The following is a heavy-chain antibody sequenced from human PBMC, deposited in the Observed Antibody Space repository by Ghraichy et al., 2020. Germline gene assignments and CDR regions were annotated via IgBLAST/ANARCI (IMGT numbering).Heavy chain of an antibody. V-gene: IGHV3-21*01. CDR3: ARDWRGYQNWFDP. D-gene: IGHD3-3*01. CDR2: ISSSSSYI. CDR1: GFTFSSYS. J-gene: IGHJ5*02. Sequence: GGSLRLSCAASGFTFSSYSMKWVRQAPGKGLEWVSSISSSSSYIYYADSVKGRFTISRDNAKNSLYLQMNSLRAEDTAVYYCARDWRGYQNWFDPWGQGTLVTVSS.